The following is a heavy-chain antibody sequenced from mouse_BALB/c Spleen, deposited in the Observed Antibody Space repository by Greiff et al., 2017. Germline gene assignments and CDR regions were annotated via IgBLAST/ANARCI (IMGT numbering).Heavy chain of an antibody. Sequence: EVHLVESGGGLVQPGGSLKLSCAASGFTFSSYTMSWVRQTPEKRLEWVAYISNGGGSTYYPDTVKGRFTISRDNAKNTLYLQMSSLKSEDTAMYYCARHDDGYYVDYWGQGTTLTVSS. V-gene: IGHV5-12-2*01. CDR3: ARHDDGYYVDY. J-gene: IGHJ2*01. D-gene: IGHD2-3*01. CDR2: ISNGGGST. CDR1: GFTFSSYT.